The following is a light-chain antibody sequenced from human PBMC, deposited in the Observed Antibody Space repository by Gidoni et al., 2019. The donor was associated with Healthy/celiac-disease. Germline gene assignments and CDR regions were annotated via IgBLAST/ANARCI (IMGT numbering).Light chain of an antibody. CDR3: QQSYSTPRT. CDR2: AAS. Sequence: QMNQSPSSLSASVGDRVTITCRASQGISSYLNWYQQKPGKAPKLLIYAASSLQSGVPSRFSGSGSGTDFTLTISSLQPEDFATYYCQQSYSTPRTFGQGTKVEIK. CDR1: QGISSY. J-gene: IGKJ1*01. V-gene: IGKV1-39*01.